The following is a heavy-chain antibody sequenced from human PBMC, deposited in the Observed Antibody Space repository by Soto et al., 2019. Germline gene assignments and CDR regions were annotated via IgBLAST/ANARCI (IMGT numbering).Heavy chain of an antibody. Sequence: PGGSLRLSCAAAGFTFNNYAMSWVRQAPGKGLEWVSAISKNGDEEYYADSVTGRFTISRDSSNNLLYLRMSSLRVEDTAVYYCASYVRGPAFYLDSWGQGTLVTVSS. J-gene: IGHJ4*02. CDR2: ISKNGDEE. CDR3: ASYVRGPAFYLDS. CDR1: GFTFNNYA. D-gene: IGHD3-10*02. V-gene: IGHV3-23*01.